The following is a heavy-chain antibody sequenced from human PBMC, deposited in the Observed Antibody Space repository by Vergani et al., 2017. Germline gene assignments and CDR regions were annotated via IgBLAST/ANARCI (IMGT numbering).Heavy chain of an antibody. V-gene: IGHV3-21*02. CDR1: GFTFRIYG. CDR3: VRDVRVSRT. J-gene: IGHJ3*01. Sequence: VQLVESGGGVVQPGGSLRLSCIASGFTFRIYGMYWVRQAPGKGLEWVSSISVNNDDVYYADSVKGRFTISRDNAKNSLYLDMSSLRAEDTAVYCCVRDVRVSRTWGQGTLVAVSS. CDR2: ISVNNDDV.